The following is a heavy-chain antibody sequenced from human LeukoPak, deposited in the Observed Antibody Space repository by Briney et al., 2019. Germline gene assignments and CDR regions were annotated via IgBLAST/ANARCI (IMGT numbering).Heavy chain of an antibody. V-gene: IGHV3-30*18. CDR1: GFTFSSYG. J-gene: IGHJ4*02. D-gene: IGHD2/OR15-2a*01. Sequence: GRSLRLSCAASGFTFSSYGMHWVRQAPGKGLEWAAVISYDGSNKYYADSVKGRFTISRDNSKNTLYLQMNSLRAEDTAVYYCAKDNTASSPGGDYWGQGTLVTVSS. CDR2: ISYDGSNK. CDR3: AKDNTASSPGGDY.